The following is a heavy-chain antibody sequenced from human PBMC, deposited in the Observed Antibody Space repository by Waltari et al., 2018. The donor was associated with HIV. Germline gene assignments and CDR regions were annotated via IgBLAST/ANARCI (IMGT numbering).Heavy chain of an antibody. CDR3: VEDSGRAADVFDL. V-gene: IGHV3-23*01. D-gene: IGHD3-10*01. Sequence: QLLESGGGLVEPGGSLRLSCAASGFIFTDFAMDWVRQAPGKGLEWVSAIRGGGETFYADSVKGRFTISRDNSKNTLYLQMNSLRADDAAVYYCVEDSGRAADVFDLWGQGTMVTVSS. CDR2: IRGGGET. J-gene: IGHJ3*01. CDR1: GFIFTDFA.